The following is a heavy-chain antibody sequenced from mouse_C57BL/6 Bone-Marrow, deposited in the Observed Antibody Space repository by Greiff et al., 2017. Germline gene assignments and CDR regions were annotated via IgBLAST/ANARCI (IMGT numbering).Heavy chain of an antibody. CDR1: GYTFTSYW. Sequence: QVQLQQPGAELVKPGASVKLSCKASGYTFTSYWMQWVKQRPGQGLEWIGEIDPSDSYTNYNQKFKGKATLTVDTSSSTAYMHLSSLTSEDSAVYYCARGGVITRDWGQGTLVTVSA. V-gene: IGHV1-50*01. D-gene: IGHD1-1*01. J-gene: IGHJ3*01. CDR2: IDPSDSYT. CDR3: ARGGVITRD.